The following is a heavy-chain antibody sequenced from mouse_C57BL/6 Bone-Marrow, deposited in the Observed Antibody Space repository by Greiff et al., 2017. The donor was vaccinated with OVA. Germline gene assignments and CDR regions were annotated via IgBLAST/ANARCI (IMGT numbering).Heavy chain of an antibody. Sequence: DVQLQESGAELVRPGASVKLSCTASGFNIKDDYMHWVKQRPEQGLEWIGWIDPENGDTEYASKFQGKATITADTSSNTAYLQLSSLTSEDTAVYYCTTRVYDGYPPRYFDVWGTGTTVTVSS. CDR3: TTRVYDGYPPRYFDV. D-gene: IGHD2-3*01. J-gene: IGHJ1*03. CDR2: IDPENGDT. CDR1: GFNIKDDY. V-gene: IGHV14-4*01.